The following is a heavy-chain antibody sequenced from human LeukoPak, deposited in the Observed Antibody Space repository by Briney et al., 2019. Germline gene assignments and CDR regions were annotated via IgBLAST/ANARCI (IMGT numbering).Heavy chain of an antibody. J-gene: IGHJ4*02. CDR2: ISGSGGST. V-gene: IGHV3-23*01. Sequence: GGSLRLSCAASGFTFSSYAVSWVRQAPGKGLEWVSAISGSGGSTYYADSVKGRFTISRDNSKNTLYLQMNSLRAEDTAVYYCAKMGDHYYGSGSLSPGYWGQGTLVTVSS. CDR1: GFTFSSYA. D-gene: IGHD3-10*01. CDR3: AKMGDHYYGSGSLSPGY.